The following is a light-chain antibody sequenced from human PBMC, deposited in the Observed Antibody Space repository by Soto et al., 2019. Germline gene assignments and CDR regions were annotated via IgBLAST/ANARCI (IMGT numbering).Light chain of an antibody. V-gene: IGLV2-14*01. CDR2: DVS. J-gene: IGLJ1*01. Sequence: QSALAQPASVSGSPGQSITISCTGTSRDVGRFNFVSWFQQHPGKAPKLLIYDVSNWPSGASDRFSGSKSGNTASLTISGLQAEDEADYYCSPFTTSSTFVFGTGTKVTVL. CDR3: SPFTTSSTFV. CDR1: SRDVGRFNF.